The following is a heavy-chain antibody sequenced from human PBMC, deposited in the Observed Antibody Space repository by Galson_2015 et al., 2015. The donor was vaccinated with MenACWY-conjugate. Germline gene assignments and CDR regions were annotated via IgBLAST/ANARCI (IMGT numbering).Heavy chain of an antibody. CDR3: TTDPGTPSSVGYFDY. CDR1: GFTFSNAW. V-gene: IGHV3-15*01. Sequence: SLRLSCAASGFTFSNAWMSWVRQAPGMGLEWVGRIKSKTDGGTTDYAAPVKGRFTISRDDSKNTLYLQMNSLKTEDTAVYYCTTDPGTPSSVGYFDYWGQGTLVTVSS. CDR2: IKSKTDGGTT. D-gene: IGHD1-1*01. J-gene: IGHJ4*02.